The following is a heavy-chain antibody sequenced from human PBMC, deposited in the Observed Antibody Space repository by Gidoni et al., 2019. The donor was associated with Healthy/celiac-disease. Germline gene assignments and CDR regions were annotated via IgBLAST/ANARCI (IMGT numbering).Heavy chain of an antibody. CDR2: ISSSSSYT. Sequence: EVQLVESGGGLVKPGGSLRLSCAASGFTFSSYSMTWVRQAPGKGLEWVSSISSSSSYTYYADSVKGRFTISRDNAKNSLYLQMNSLRAEDTAVYYCARDEKRGEMATMKTYWYFDLWGRGTLVTVSS. V-gene: IGHV3-21*01. J-gene: IGHJ2*01. D-gene: IGHD5-12*01. CDR1: GFTFSSYS. CDR3: ARDEKRGEMATMKTYWYFDL.